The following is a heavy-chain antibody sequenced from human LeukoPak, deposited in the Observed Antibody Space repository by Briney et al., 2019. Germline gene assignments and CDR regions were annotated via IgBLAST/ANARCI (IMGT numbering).Heavy chain of an antibody. Sequence: GGSLRLSCAASGFTFSSYAMSWVRQAPGKGLEWVSSISGTGDSTYSADSVKGRFTISRDNSKNTLYLQMNSLRAEDTAVYYCANNRGSSWSGFDYWGQGTLVTVSS. CDR3: ANNRGSSWSGFDY. CDR1: GFTFSSYA. J-gene: IGHJ4*02. D-gene: IGHD6-13*01. V-gene: IGHV3-23*01. CDR2: ISGTGDST.